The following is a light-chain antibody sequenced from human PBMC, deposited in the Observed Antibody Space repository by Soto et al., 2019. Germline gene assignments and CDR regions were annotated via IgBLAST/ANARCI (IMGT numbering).Light chain of an antibody. CDR3: QQYYSYPLT. Sequence: IQMTQSPYSLSAAVGDRVTITCRASQGISSYLAWYQQKPGKAPKLLIYAASTLQSGVPSRFSGSGSGTDFTLTISCLQSEDFATYYCQQYYSYPLTFGGGTKVDIK. CDR1: QGISSY. CDR2: AAS. V-gene: IGKV1-8*01. J-gene: IGKJ4*01.